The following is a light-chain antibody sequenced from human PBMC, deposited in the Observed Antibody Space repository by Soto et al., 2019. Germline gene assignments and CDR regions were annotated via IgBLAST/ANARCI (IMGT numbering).Light chain of an antibody. CDR1: QSVSSR. CDR2: DAP. J-gene: IGKJ1*01. CDR3: RHYNNWPPET. Sequence: EILMTQSTATLSVSPWEIATLACRASQSVSSRLAWYQQKRGQAPRLLIYDAPTRATGIPARFSGSGSGTEFNLTISSLQSEDFAIYYCRHYNNWPPETFGQGTKVDIK. V-gene: IGKV3-15*01.